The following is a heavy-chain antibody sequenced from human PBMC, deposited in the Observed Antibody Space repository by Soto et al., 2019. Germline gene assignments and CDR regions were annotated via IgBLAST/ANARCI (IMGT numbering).Heavy chain of an antibody. J-gene: IGHJ5*02. Sequence: SETLSLTCAVYGGSFSGYYGNWIRQPPGKGLEWIGEINHSGGTHYNPSLKSRVTISVDTSKNQFSLKLTSMTAADTAVYYCASGPGCSGGSCYWSWFDPWGQGTPVTVSS. CDR3: ASGPGCSGGSCYWSWFDP. V-gene: IGHV4-34*01. CDR2: INHSGGT. CDR1: GGSFSGYY. D-gene: IGHD2-15*01.